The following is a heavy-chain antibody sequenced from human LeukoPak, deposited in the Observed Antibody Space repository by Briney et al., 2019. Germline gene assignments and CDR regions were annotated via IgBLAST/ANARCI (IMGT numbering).Heavy chain of an antibody. V-gene: IGHV3-23*01. Sequence: QAGGSLRLSCAASGFTFSSYAMHWVRQAPGKGLEWVSVLSGSGSSTYYADSVKGRFTISRDNSKNTLYLQMISLRAEDTAVYYCSKTPHSTTWSYFDYWGQGILVTVSS. J-gene: IGHJ4*02. D-gene: IGHD2-2*01. CDR1: GFTFSSYA. CDR3: SKTPHSTTWSYFDY. CDR2: LSGSGSST.